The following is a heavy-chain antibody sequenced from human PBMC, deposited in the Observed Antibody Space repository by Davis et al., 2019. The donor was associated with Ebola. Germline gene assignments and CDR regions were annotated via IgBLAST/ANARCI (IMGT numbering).Heavy chain of an antibody. D-gene: IGHD6-13*01. V-gene: IGHV1-18*01. CDR3: ARGLSIAAAHYYYYGMDV. CDR2: ISAYNGNT. CDR1: GYTFTSYG. J-gene: IGHJ6*02. Sequence: AASVKASCKASGYTFTSYGISWVRQAPGQGLEWMGWISAYNGNTNYAQKLQGRVTMTTDTSTSTAYMELRSLRSDDTAVYYCARGLSIAAAHYYYYGMDVWGQGTTVTVSS.